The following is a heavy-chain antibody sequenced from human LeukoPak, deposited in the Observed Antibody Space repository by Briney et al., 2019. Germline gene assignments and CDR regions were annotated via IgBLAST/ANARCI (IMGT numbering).Heavy chain of an antibody. CDR1: GFIFSNYG. J-gene: IGHJ4*02. Sequence: GGSLRLSCAASGFIFSNYGMHWVRQAPGKGLEWVAVISYDGSNKYYADSVKGRFTISRDNSKNTLYLQMSSLRAEDTAVYYCARGGSRHPSPEDYWGRGTLVTVSS. CDR2: ISYDGSNK. CDR3: ARGGSRHPSPEDY. D-gene: IGHD1-1*01. V-gene: IGHV3-30*03.